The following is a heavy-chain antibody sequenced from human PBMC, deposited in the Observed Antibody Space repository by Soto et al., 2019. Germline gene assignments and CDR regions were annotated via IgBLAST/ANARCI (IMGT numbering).Heavy chain of an antibody. V-gene: IGHV3-74*01. CDR3: ASHIVVVTATRSVDY. CDR2: INSDGSST. Sequence: EVQLVESGEGLVQPGGSLRLSCAASGFTFSSYWMHWVRQAPGKGLVWVSRINSDGSSTYYADSVKGRFTISRDNAKNTLYLQMNSLRAEDTAVYYCASHIVVVTATRSVDYWGQGTLVTVSS. J-gene: IGHJ4*02. D-gene: IGHD2-21*02. CDR1: GFTFSSYW.